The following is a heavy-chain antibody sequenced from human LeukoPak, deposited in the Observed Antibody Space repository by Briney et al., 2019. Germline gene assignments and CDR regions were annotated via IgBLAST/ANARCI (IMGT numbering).Heavy chain of an antibody. CDR3: AELGITMIGGV. J-gene: IGHJ6*04. CDR1: GFTFSVYG. Sequence: GGSLRLSCAASGFTFSVYGMSWVRQAPGKGLEWVSYISSSGSTIYYADSVKGRFTISRDNAKNSLYLQMNSLRAEDTAVYYCAELGITMIGGVWGKGTTVTISS. V-gene: IGHV3-48*03. D-gene: IGHD3-10*02. CDR2: ISSSGSTI.